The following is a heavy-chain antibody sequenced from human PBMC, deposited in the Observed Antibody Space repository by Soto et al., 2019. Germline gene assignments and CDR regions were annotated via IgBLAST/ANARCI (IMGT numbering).Heavy chain of an antibody. CDR3: ASAPNMDYHFDY. CDR1: GGSISSGGYY. Sequence: PSETLSLTCTVSGGSISSGGYYWSWIRQHPGKDLEWIGYIYYSGSTYYNPSLKSRVTISVDTSKNQFSLKLSSVTAADTAVYYCASAPNMDYHFDYWGQGTLVTVSS. J-gene: IGHJ4*02. CDR2: IYYSGST. D-gene: IGHD4-17*01. V-gene: IGHV4-31*03.